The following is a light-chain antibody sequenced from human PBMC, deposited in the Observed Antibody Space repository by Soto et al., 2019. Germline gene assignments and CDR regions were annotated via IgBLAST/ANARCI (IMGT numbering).Light chain of an antibody. V-gene: IGKV3-20*01. Sequence: IVLTQSPGTRSLSPGERATLSCRASQSVSNNYLAWYQQKPGQSPRLLIYGASNRATGIPDRFSGSGSGTDFTLTISRLEPEDFAVYYCQQYGSSGTFGQGTKVAIK. CDR1: QSVSNNY. J-gene: IGKJ1*01. CDR3: QQYGSSGT. CDR2: GAS.